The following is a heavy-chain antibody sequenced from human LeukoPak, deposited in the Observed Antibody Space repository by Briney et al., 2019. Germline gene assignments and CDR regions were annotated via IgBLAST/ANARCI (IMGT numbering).Heavy chain of an antibody. CDR2: IIPIFGTA. V-gene: IGHV1-69*13. CDR1: GGTFSSYA. D-gene: IGHD3-3*01. Sequence: SVKVSCKASGGTFSSYAISWVRQAPRQGLEWMGAIIPIFGTANYAQKFQGRVTITADESTSTAYMELSSLRSEDTAVYYCARDLSYYDFAPPSGGFDPWGQGTLVTVSS. J-gene: IGHJ5*02. CDR3: ARDLSYYDFAPPSGGFDP.